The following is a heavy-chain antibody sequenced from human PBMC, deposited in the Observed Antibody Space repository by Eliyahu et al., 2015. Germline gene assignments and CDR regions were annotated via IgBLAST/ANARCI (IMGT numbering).Heavy chain of an antibody. Sequence: QVQLVESGGGLVKPGGSLRLSCAASGFTXXDYYXXWIRQAPGRGLEWVSYISSGGSTIYNADFVKGRFVISRDNAKNSLYLQMYDLSPEDAAVYYCARSGFCTSGVCPRDLYYFDYWGRGTLVTVSS. CDR1: GFTXXDYY. CDR3: ARSGFCTSGVCPRDLYYFDY. D-gene: IGHD2-8*02. V-gene: IGHV3-11*01. CDR2: ISSGGSTI. J-gene: IGHJ4*02.